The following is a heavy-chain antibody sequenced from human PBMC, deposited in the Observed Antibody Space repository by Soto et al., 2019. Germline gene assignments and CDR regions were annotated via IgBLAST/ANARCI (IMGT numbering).Heavy chain of an antibody. V-gene: IGHV1-2*04. CDR1: GYTFTGYY. D-gene: IGHD6-13*01. CDR3: ARDPGLAAAGTPPYNWFDP. CDR2: INPNSGGT. J-gene: IGHJ5*02. Sequence: QVQLVQSGAEVKKPGASVKVSCKASGYTFTGYYMHWVRQAPGQGLEWMGWINPNSGGTNYAQKFQGWVTMTRDTSISRAYMELSRLRSDDTAVCYCARDPGLAAAGTPPYNWFDPWGQGTLVTVSS.